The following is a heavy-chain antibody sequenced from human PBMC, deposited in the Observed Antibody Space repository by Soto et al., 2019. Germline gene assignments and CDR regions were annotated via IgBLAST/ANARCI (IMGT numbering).Heavy chain of an antibody. Sequence: SETLSLTCAVYGGSFSGYSWSWIRQPPGKGLEWLGEMNHSGSTNYNPSLKSRVTISVDTSKNRLSLKLNSVTAADTAVYYCARGPTYSISFFSDYFYGLDVWGQGTTVTVSS. J-gene: IGHJ6*02. CDR3: ARGPTYSISFFSDYFYGLDV. V-gene: IGHV4-34*01. D-gene: IGHD6-6*01. CDR1: GGSFSGYS. CDR2: MNHSGST.